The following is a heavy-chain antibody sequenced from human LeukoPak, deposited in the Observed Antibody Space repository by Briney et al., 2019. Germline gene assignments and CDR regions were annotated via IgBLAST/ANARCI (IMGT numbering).Heavy chain of an antibody. Sequence: ASVKVSCKASGYTFTSYGISWVRQAPGQGLEWMGWISAYNGNTNYAQKLQGRVTMTTDTSTSTAYIELRSLRSDDTAVYYCARTPLVVVIMVDYWGQGTLVTVSS. CDR2: ISAYNGNT. J-gene: IGHJ4*02. CDR1: GYTFTSYG. D-gene: IGHD3-22*01. CDR3: ARTPLVVVIMVDY. V-gene: IGHV1-18*01.